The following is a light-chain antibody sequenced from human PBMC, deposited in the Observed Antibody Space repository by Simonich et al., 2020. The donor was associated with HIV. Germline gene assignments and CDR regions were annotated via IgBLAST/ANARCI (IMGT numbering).Light chain of an antibody. CDR1: SSDVGGYNY. V-gene: IGLV2-14*01. CDR2: DVS. J-gene: IGLJ3*02. CDR3: NSYTSSSTWV. Sequence: QSALTQPASVSGSPGQAFTISCTGTSSDVGGYNYVSWYQQHPGKAPKLMNYDVSKRPSGVSNRFSGSKSGNTASLTISGLQAEDEADYYCNSYTSSSTWVFGGGTKLTVL.